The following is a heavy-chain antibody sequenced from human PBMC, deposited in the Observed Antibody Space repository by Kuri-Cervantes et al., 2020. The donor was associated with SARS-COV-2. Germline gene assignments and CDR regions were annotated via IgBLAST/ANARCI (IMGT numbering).Heavy chain of an antibody. CDR1: GFTFSSYG. D-gene: IGHD2-2*01. CDR3: AKFYRDIVVVPAARGFYFDY. CDR2: IWYGGSNK. J-gene: IGHJ4*02. V-gene: IGHV3-33*08. Sequence: GESLKISCAASGFTFSSYGMHWVRRTPGKGLEWVAVIWYGGSNKYYADSVKGRFTISRDNSKNTLYLQMNSLRAEDTAGYYCAKFYRDIVVVPAARGFYFDYWGQGTLVTVSS.